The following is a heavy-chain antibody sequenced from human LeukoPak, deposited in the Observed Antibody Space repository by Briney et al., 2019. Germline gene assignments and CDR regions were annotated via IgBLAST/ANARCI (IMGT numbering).Heavy chain of an antibody. V-gene: IGHV4-30-4*01. CDR1: GGSISSGDYY. CDR3: ARGSITMIALGY. J-gene: IGHJ4*02. D-gene: IGHD3-22*01. Sequence: SQTLSLTCTVSGGSISSGDYYWSWIRQPPGKGLEWIGYIYYSGSTYYNPSLKSRVTISVDTSKNQLSLKLSSVTAADTAVYYCARGSITMIALGYWGQGTLVTVSS. CDR2: IYYSGST.